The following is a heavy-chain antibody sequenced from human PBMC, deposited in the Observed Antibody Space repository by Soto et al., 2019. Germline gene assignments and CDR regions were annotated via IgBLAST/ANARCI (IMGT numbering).Heavy chain of an antibody. CDR2: ISNSGDTT. Sequence: EVQHLGSGGGLVQPGGSLRISCTASGVTFNTYHMSWVRQAPGKGLEWVSAISNSGDTTYYAESVKGRFTISRDNSKNTLYVQMNSLRDKDTAVYYCAKRLRPSGGPFDYWGQGTLVTVSS. V-gene: IGHV3-23*01. CDR1: GVTFNTYH. J-gene: IGHJ4*02. D-gene: IGHD2-15*01. CDR3: AKRLRPSGGPFDY.